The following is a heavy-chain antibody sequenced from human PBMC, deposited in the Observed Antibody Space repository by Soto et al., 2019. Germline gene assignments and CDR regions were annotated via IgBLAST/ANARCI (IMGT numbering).Heavy chain of an antibody. CDR2: IYPGDSDT. Sequence: GESLKISCKGSGYSFTTYWIDWVRQMPGKGLEWMGIIYPGDSDTRYSPSFQGQVTISADKSISTAYLHWSSLKASDTAMYYCARREFSSSPFDFWGQGTLVTVS. V-gene: IGHV5-51*01. CDR3: ARREFSSSPFDF. CDR1: GYSFTTYW. D-gene: IGHD2-2*01. J-gene: IGHJ4*02.